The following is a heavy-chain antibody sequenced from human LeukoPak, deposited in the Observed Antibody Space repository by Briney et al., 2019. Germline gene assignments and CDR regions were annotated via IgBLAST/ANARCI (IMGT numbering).Heavy chain of an antibody. J-gene: IGHJ6*03. CDR2: IRYDGSNK. V-gene: IGHV3-30*02. D-gene: IGHD4-17*01. CDR3: AKEYTTTTVTTYYYYYMDV. CDR1: GFTFSSYG. Sequence: GGSLRLSCAASGFTFSSYGMHWVRQAPGKGLEWVAFIRYDGSNKYYADSVKGRFTISRDNSKNTLYLQMNSLRAEDTAVYYCAKEYTTTTVTTYYYYYMDVWGKGTTVTISS.